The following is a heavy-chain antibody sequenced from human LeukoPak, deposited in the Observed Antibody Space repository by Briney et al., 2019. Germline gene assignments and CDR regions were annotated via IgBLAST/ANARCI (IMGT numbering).Heavy chain of an antibody. CDR3: AREGIQVWLPDSY. CDR1: GYTFSGYF. J-gene: IGHJ4*02. D-gene: IGHD5-18*01. V-gene: IGHV1-18*04. CDR2: ISGYNGNT. Sequence: ASVKVSCKASGYTFSGYFIHRVRQAPGQGLEWMGWISGYNGNTNYAQKFQGRVTMTTDTSTSTAYMELRSLRSDDTAVYYCAREGIQVWLPDSYWGQGTLVTVSS.